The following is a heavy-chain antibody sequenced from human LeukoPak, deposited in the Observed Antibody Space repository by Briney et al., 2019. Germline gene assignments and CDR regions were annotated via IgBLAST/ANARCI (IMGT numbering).Heavy chain of an antibody. CDR2: IKGDGSST. CDR3: ARDHDYGDY. V-gene: IGHV3-74*01. CDR1: GFTFSTYW. Sequence: SGGSLRLSCAASGFTFSTYWMHWVRQAPGKGLVWVSRIKGDGSSTSYADSVKGRFTISRDNAKNSLYLQMNSLRAEDTAVYYCARDHDYGDYWGQGTLVTVSS. J-gene: IGHJ4*02.